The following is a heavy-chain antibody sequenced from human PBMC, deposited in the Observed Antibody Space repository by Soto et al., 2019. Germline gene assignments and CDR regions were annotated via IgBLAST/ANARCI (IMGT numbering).Heavy chain of an antibody. V-gene: IGHV1-2*02. CDR1: GYTXTGYY. D-gene: IGHD6-13*01. CDR3: ARYSSSWTNWFDP. CDR2: INPNSGGT. Sequence: SXKVSCTAAGYTXTGYYRHLVRQAPGQGLEWMGWINPNSGGTQYAQKFQGRVTMTRDTSISTAYMELTRLRSDDTDVYYCARYSSSWTNWFDPWGQGTLGTVS. J-gene: IGHJ5*02.